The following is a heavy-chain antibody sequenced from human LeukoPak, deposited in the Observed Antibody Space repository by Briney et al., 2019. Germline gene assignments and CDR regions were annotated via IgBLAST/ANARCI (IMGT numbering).Heavy chain of an antibody. CDR3: ASFRKVGDYSLYYFDY. J-gene: IGHJ4*02. D-gene: IGHD4-17*01. V-gene: IGHV3-48*03. CDR1: GFTFSSYE. Sequence: GGFLRLSCAASGFTFSSYEMNWVRQAPGKGLEWVSYISSSARTIYYADSVKGRFTISRDNAKNSLYLQMNSLRAEDTAVYYCASFRKVGDYSLYYFDYWGQGTLVTVSS. CDR2: ISSSARTI.